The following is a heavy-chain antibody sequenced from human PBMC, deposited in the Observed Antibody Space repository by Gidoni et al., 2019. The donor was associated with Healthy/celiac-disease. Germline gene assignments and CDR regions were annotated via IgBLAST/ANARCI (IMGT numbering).Heavy chain of an antibody. CDR2: ISGSGGST. V-gene: IGHV3-23*01. J-gene: IGHJ4*02. CDR3: AKRGYSSGWHGNYFDY. CDR1: GFTFSSYA. Sequence: EVQLLESGGGLVQPGGSLRLSCAASGFTFSSYAMRWVRQAPGKGLEWVSAISGSGGSTYYADSVKGRFTISRDNSKNTLYLQMNSPRAEDTAVYYCAKRGYSSGWHGNYFDYWGQGTLVTVSS. D-gene: IGHD6-19*01.